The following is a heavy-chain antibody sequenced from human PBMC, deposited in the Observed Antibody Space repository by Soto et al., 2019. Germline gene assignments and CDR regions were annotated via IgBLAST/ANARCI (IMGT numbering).Heavy chain of an antibody. Sequence: QVQLVQSGAEEKKPGASVKVSCKASGYTFTSYAMHWVRQAPGQRLEWMGWINAGNGNTKYSQKFQGRVTITRDTSXXTXYXXLSSLRSEDTAVYYCASGGYCSGGSCYHYYYGMDVWGQGTTVTVSS. D-gene: IGHD2-15*01. CDR3: ASGGYCSGGSCYHYYYGMDV. J-gene: IGHJ6*02. CDR1: GYTFTSYA. CDR2: INAGNGNT. V-gene: IGHV1-3*05.